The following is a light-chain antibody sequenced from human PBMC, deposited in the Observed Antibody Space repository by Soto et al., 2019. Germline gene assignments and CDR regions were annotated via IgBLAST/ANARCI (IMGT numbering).Light chain of an antibody. CDR3: QQYGSSPRT. Sequence: LTHSPGTLSLSLGEGDTLSCRASQSVSSYLAWYQQKPGQAPSLLIYGASRRATGIPDRFSGSGSGTDFTLTIMRLEPKDFAVYYCQQYGSSPRTFGQGTKVDIK. V-gene: IGKV3-20*01. CDR1: QSVSSY. J-gene: IGKJ1*01. CDR2: GAS.